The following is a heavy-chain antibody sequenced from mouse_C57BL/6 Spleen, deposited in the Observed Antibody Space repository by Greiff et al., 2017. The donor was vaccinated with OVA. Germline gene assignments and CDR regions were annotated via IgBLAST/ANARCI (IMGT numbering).Heavy chain of an antibody. CDR2: IYPSDSET. CDR3: ARGEGYSAY. V-gene: IGHV1-61*01. Sequence: VQLQQPGAELVRPGSSVKLSCKASGYTFTSYWMDWVKQRPGQGLEWIGNIYPSDSETHYNQKFKDKATLTVDKSSSTAYMQLSSLTSEDSAVYYCARGEGYSAYWGQGTLVTLAA. D-gene: IGHD2-3*01. CDR1: GYTFTSYW. J-gene: IGHJ3*01.